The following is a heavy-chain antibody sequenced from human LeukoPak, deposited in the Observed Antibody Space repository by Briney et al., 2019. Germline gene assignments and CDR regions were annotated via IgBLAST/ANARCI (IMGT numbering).Heavy chain of an antibody. CDR3: ARVLRFLEWPPYYYYYYGMDV. CDR2: IIPIFGTA. D-gene: IGHD3-3*01. J-gene: IGHJ6*02. V-gene: IGHV1-69*01. Sequence: SSVKVSCKASGGTFSSYAISWVRQAPGQGLEWMGGIIPIFGTAHYAQKFQGRVTITADESTSTAYMELSSLRSEDTAVYYCARVLRFLEWPPYYYYYYGMDVWGQGTTVTVSS. CDR1: GGTFSSYA.